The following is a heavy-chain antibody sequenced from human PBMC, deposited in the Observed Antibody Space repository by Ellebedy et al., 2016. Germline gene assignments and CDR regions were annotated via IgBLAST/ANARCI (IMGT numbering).Heavy chain of an antibody. CDR2: IFYSGST. D-gene: IGHD6-19*01. CDR3: ARYSSAFDY. CDR1: GGSIDRGGYY. V-gene: IGHV4-31*03. Sequence: SETLSLXXNVSGGSIDRGGYYWSWIRQRPGKGLEWIGYIFYSGSTYYGPSLKSRLTISVDTSNNQFSLKLRSVTAADTAIYYCARYSSAFDYWGQGTLVTVSS. J-gene: IGHJ4*02.